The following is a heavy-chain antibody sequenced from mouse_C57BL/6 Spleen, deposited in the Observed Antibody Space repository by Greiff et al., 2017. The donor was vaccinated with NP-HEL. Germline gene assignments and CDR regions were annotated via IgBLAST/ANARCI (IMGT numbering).Heavy chain of an antibody. D-gene: IGHD4-1*02. Sequence: EVQVVESGGGLVQPGGSLSLSCAASGFTFTDYYMSWVRQPPGKALEWLGFIRNKANGYTTEYSASVKGRFTISRDNSQSILYLQMNALRAEDSATYYCARSNCDVGGYYFDYWGQGTTLTVSS. CDR3: ARSNCDVGGYYFDY. CDR2: IRNKANGYTT. V-gene: IGHV7-3*01. CDR1: GFTFTDYY. J-gene: IGHJ2*01.